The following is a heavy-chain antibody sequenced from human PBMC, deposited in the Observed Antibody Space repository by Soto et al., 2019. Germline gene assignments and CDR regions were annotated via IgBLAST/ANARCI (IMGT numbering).Heavy chain of an antibody. CDR2: IHEDKNAK. D-gene: IGHD6-25*01. CDR1: GFTFSSRW. J-gene: IGHJ4*02. CDR3: ATHDGPAAAGLVLDF. V-gene: IGHV3-7*02. Sequence: EVRLVESGGGLVQPGGSLRLSCEASGFTFSSRWMTWVLQGPGKGLEWVANIHEDKNAKDYVDSVKGRFTISRDNDKNSLYLQMNSLRDEDMAVYYCATHDGPAAAGLVLDFWGQGALVIVSS.